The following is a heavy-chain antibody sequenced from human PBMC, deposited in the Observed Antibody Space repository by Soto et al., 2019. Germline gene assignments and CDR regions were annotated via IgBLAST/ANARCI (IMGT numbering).Heavy chain of an antibody. Sequence: PGGSLRLSCAASGFTFSDYAMHWVRQAPGEGLEWVAIISFDGSNEHYADSVQGRFTISRDNSENTLYLQVNSLRADDTAVYYCARPAATVIFYSGMDVWGQGTTVTVSS. V-gene: IGHV3-30-3*01. CDR1: GFTFSDYA. J-gene: IGHJ6*02. D-gene: IGHD4-17*01. CDR2: ISFDGSNE. CDR3: ARPAATVIFYSGMDV.